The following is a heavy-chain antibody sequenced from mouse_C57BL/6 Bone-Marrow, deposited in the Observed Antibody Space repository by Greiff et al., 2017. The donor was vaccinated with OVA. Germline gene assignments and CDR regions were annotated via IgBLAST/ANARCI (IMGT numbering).Heavy chain of an antibody. Sequence: QVQLQQSGAELVKPGASVKISCKASGYAFSSYWMNWVKQRPGKGLEWIGQIYPGDGDTNYNGKFKGKATLTADKSSSTAYLQLSSLTSEDTAVYYCTTGGDYDGWCAYWGQGTLVTVSA. CDR2: IYPGDGDT. D-gene: IGHD2-4*01. CDR1: GYAFSSYW. CDR3: TTGGDYDGWCAY. V-gene: IGHV1-80*01. J-gene: IGHJ3*01.